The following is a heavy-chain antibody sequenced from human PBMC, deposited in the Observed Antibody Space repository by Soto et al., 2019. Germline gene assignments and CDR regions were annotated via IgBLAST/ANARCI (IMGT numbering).Heavy chain of an antibody. CDR2: ITGGSDTI. D-gene: IGHD1-1*01. Sequence: EVQLVEAGGGLVQPGGSLRLSCAASGYTFSSYSMNWVRQAPGKGLEWVSYITGGSDTIHYADSVKGRFTISRDNAKNSLYLQTNGLRDEDTAVYFCARDNVWTFDYWGQGTLVTVSS. V-gene: IGHV3-48*02. J-gene: IGHJ4*02. CDR1: GYTFSSYS. CDR3: ARDNVWTFDY.